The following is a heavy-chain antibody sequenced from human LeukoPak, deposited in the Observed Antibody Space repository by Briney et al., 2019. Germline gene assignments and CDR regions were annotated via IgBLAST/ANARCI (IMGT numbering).Heavy chain of an antibody. V-gene: IGHV3-23*01. Sequence: GGSLRLSCAASGLTFSSYAMSWVRQAPGKGLEWVSAISGSGGSTYYADSVKGRFTISRDNSKNTLYLQMNSLRAEDTAVYYCAKDQGGYENNFDYWGQGTLVTVSS. CDR3: AKDQGGYENNFDY. CDR2: ISGSGGST. J-gene: IGHJ4*02. CDR1: GLTFSSYA. D-gene: IGHD5-12*01.